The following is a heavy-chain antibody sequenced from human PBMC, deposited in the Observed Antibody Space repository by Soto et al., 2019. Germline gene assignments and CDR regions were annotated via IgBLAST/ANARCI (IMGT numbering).Heavy chain of an antibody. CDR1: GGSISSTIHY. D-gene: IGHD3-9*01. Sequence: PSETLSLTCTVSGGSISSTIHYWAWIRQPAGKGLEWIGSVYYSGITYYNPSLKNRVTIFVDTSKKQFSLNLSSATVADSAVYYCARHPNYDVLTTHDMDVWGQGTTVTVSS. CDR3: ARHPNYDVLTTHDMDV. J-gene: IGHJ6*02. V-gene: IGHV4-39*01. CDR2: VYYSGIT.